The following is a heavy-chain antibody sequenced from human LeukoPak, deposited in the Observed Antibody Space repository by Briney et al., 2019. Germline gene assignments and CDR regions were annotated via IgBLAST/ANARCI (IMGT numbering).Heavy chain of an antibody. D-gene: IGHD1-26*01. CDR1: GFTFGDYA. Sequence: GGSLRLSCTASGFTFGDYAMSWVRQAPGKGLEWVGFIRSKAYGGTTEYAASVKGRFTISRDDSKSIAYLQMNSLKTEDTAVYHCTKAGGGYDSYYFDYWGQGTLVTVSS. CDR3: TKAGGGYDSYYFDY. J-gene: IGHJ4*02. V-gene: IGHV3-49*04. CDR2: IRSKAYGGTT.